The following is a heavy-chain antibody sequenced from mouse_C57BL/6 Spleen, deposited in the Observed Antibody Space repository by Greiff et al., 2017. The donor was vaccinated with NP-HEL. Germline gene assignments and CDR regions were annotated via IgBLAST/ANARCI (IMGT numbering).Heavy chain of an antibody. CDR1: GFTFSSYA. CDR3: ARGSYSNLYDV. V-gene: IGHV5-4*01. D-gene: IGHD2-5*01. CDR2: ISDGGSYT. Sequence: EVQLQESGGGLVKPGGSLKLSCAASGFTFSSYAMSWVRQTPEKRLEWVATISDGGSYTYYPDNVKGRFTISRDNAKNNLYLQMSHLKSEDTAMYYCARGSYSNLYDVWGTGTTVTVSS. J-gene: IGHJ1*03.